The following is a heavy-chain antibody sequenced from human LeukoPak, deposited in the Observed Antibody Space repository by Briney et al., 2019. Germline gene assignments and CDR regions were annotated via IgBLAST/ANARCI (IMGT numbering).Heavy chain of an antibody. CDR2: ISSGGGTI. J-gene: IGHJ4*02. V-gene: IGHV3-48*03. CDR3: ARIRADSSGYYYKYFYF. D-gene: IGHD3-22*01. Sequence: PGGSLRLSCVVSGFTFSIYEMNWVRQAPGKGLERVSYISSGGGTIYYADSVKGRFTISRDNAKNSLYLQMNSLRAEDTAVYYCARIRADSSGYYYKYFYFWGQGTLVTVSS. CDR1: GFTFSIYE.